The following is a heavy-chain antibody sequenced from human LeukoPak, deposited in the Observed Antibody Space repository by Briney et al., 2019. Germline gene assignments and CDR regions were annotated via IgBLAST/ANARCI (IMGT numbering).Heavy chain of an antibody. V-gene: IGHV4-34*01. Sequence: SETLSLTCAVYGGSSSGYYWSWIRQPPGKGLEWIGEINHSGSTNYNPSLKSRVTISVDTSKNQFSLKLSSVTAADTAVYYCARDAYYDFWSGRRGAQFDYWGQGTLVTVSS. CDR3: ARDAYYDFWSGRRGAQFDY. J-gene: IGHJ4*02. CDR1: GGSSSGYY. CDR2: INHSGST. D-gene: IGHD3-3*01.